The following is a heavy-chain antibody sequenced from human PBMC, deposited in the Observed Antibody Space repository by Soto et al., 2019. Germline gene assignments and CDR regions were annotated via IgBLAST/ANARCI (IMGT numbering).Heavy chain of an antibody. D-gene: IGHD2-21*02. CDR3: ARDSCAGDCGGPEF. CDR1: GFTFTSYG. CDR2: IWADGSGK. V-gene: IGHV3-33*01. J-gene: IGHJ4*02. Sequence: QVQLVESGGGVVQPGRSLRLSCSASGFTFTSYGMHWVRQAPGKGLEWVAVIWADGSGKYYADSVKGRFTLSRDTSKNTRFLQMNSLRAEDTAVYFCARDSCAGDCGGPEFWGQGTLVTVSS.